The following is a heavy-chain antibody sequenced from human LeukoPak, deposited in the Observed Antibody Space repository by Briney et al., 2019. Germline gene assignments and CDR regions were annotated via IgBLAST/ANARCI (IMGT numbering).Heavy chain of an antibody. J-gene: IGHJ4*02. D-gene: IGHD3-3*01. Sequence: PGRSLRLSCTGSGFTFGDYSMNWVRQAPGKGLEWVAFIRSKAHGGTTEYAASVKGRFTFSRDDSRSVAYLQMNNLRPEDTAVYYCARDQVYYDFWSAYWGRGTLVTVSS. CDR3: ARDQVYYDFWSAY. CDR1: GFTFGDYS. CDR2: IRSKAHGGTT. V-gene: IGHV3-49*04.